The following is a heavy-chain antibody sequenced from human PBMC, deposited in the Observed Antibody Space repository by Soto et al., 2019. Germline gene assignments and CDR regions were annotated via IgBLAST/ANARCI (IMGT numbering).Heavy chain of an antibody. J-gene: IGHJ3*02. CDR1: GFTFSSYS. Sequence: GGSLRLSCAASGFTFSSYSMNWVRQAQGKGLEWVSSISSSSSYIYYADSVKGRFTISRDNAKNSLYLQMNSLRAEDTSVYYCARGPLTGYCNSTSCSSIWGQGTMVTVSS. CDR2: ISSSSSYI. V-gene: IGHV3-21*01. D-gene: IGHD2-2*01. CDR3: ARGPLTGYCNSTSCSSI.